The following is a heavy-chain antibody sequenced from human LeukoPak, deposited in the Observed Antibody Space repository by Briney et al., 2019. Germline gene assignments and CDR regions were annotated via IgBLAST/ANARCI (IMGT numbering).Heavy chain of an antibody. D-gene: IGHD6-19*01. CDR1: GFTFSSYA. V-gene: IGHV3-23*01. Sequence: QSGGSLRLSCAASGFTFSSYAMSWVRQAPGKGLEWVSAISGSGGSTYYADSVKGRFTISRDNAKNSLYLQMNSLRAEDTALYYCAKDFGHSSGWYTWGTFYGGFDYWGQGTLVTVSS. CDR2: ISGSGGST. CDR3: AKDFGHSSGWYTWGTFYGGFDY. J-gene: IGHJ4*02.